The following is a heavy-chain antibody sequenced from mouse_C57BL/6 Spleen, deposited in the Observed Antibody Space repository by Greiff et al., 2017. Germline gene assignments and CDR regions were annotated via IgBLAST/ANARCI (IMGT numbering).Heavy chain of an antibody. J-gene: IGHJ2*01. CDR3: AKITTVVPYYFDY. CDR1: GYTFTSYW. D-gene: IGHD1-1*01. Sequence: VQLQQPGAELVMPGASVKLSCKASGYTFTSYWMHWVKQRPGQGLEWIGEIDPSDSYTNYNQKFKGKSTLTVDKSSSTANMQLSSLTSEDSAVYYCAKITTVVPYYFDYWGQGTTLTVSS. CDR2: IDPSDSYT. V-gene: IGHV1-69*01.